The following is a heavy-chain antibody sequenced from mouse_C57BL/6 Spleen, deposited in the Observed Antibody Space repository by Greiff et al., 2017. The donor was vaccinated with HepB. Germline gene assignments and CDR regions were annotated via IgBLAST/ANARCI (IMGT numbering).Heavy chain of an antibody. J-gene: IGHJ4*01. V-gene: IGHV1-20*01. CDR2: INPYNGDT. Sequence: EVQLQQSGPELVKPGDSVKISCKASGYSFTGYFMNWVMQSHGKSLEWIGRINPYNGDTFYNQKFKGKATLTVDKSFSTAHRELRSLTSEDSAVYYCARDDYDGGYYAMDYWGQGTSVTVSS. D-gene: IGHD2-4*01. CDR1: GYSFTGYF. CDR3: ARDDYDGGYYAMDY.